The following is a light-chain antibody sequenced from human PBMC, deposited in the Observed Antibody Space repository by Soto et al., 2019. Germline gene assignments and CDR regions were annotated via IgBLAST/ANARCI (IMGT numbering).Light chain of an antibody. Sequence: DIQMTQSPSSLSASVGDTVTITCRASRGINNYLAWFQQRPGKAPRSLIYAASSLQSGVPWRFSGSGSGTDFTLTITNLQPEDFETYSRQKYINHPYTFGQGPTRGIK. V-gene: IGKV1-16*01. CDR1: RGINNY. CDR3: QKYINHPYT. CDR2: AAS. J-gene: IGKJ2*01.